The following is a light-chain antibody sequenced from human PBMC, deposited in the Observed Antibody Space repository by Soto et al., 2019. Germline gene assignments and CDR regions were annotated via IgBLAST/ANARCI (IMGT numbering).Light chain of an antibody. CDR2: GAS. CDR3: QQSYTTPYT. Sequence: DIQMTQSPSSLSASVGDRVTITCRASQSIRSYLNWYHQKPGKTPQLLIYGASNLQSGAPSRFTGSGSGTHFTLTISSLQPEDFETYYCQQSYTTPYTFGQGTKLEIK. J-gene: IGKJ2*01. CDR1: QSIRSY. V-gene: IGKV1-39*01.